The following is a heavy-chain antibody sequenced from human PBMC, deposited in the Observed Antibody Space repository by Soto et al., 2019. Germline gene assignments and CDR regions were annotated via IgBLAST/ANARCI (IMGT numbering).Heavy chain of an antibody. D-gene: IGHD6-13*01. CDR3: AREIAAAGNDPFIDY. CDR1: GGSFSGYY. V-gene: IGHV4-34*01. J-gene: IGHJ4*02. Sequence: QVQLQQWGAGLLKPSETLSLTCAVYGGSFSGYYWSWIRQPPGKGLEWIGEINHSGSTNYNPSLKSRVTISVDTSKNQFSLKLSSVTAADTAVYYCAREIAAAGNDPFIDYWGQGTLVTVSS. CDR2: INHSGST.